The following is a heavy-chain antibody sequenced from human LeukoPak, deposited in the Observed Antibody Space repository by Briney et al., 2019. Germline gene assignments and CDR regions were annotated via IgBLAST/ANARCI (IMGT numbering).Heavy chain of an antibody. CDR1: GGSFSGYY. Sequence: SETLSLTCAVYGGSFSGYYWSWIRQPPGKGLEWIGEINHSGSTYYNPSLKSRVTISVDTSKNQFSLKLSSVTAADTAVYYCARVSYDYVWGSYLNWFDPWGQGTLVTVSS. D-gene: IGHD3-16*02. V-gene: IGHV4-34*01. J-gene: IGHJ5*02. CDR2: INHSGST. CDR3: ARVSYDYVWGSYLNWFDP.